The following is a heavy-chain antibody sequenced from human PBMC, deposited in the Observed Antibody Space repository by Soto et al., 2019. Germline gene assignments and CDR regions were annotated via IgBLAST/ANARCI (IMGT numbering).Heavy chain of an antibody. CDR2: ISGSGGST. CDR1: GFTFSSYA. CDR3: AKAYGVAVAGKIDY. D-gene: IGHD6-19*01. J-gene: IGHJ4*02. V-gene: IGHV3-23*01. Sequence: EVQLLESGGGLVQPGGSLRLSCAASGFTFSSYAMSWVRQAPGKGLEWVSAISGSGGSTYYADCVKGRFTISRDNSKNTLYLQRNSLRAEDTALYYCAKAYGVAVAGKIDYWGQGTLVTVSS.